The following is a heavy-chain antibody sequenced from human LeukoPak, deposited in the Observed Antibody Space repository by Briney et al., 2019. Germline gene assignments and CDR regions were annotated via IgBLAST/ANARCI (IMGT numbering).Heavy chain of an antibody. CDR3: ARVGVGGYDWEYYFDY. D-gene: IGHD5-12*01. CDR2: IYYSGST. CDR1: GGSISSGDYY. Sequence: PSQTLSLTCTVSGGSISSGDYYWSWIRRPPGKGLDWIGYIYYSGSTYYNPSLKSRVTISVATSKNQFSLKLSSVTAADTAVYYCARVGVGGYDWEYYFDYWGQGTLVTVSS. V-gene: IGHV4-30-4*08. J-gene: IGHJ4*02.